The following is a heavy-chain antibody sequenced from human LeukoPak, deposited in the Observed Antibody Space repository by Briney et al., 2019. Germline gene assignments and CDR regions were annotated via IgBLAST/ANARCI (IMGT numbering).Heavy chain of an antibody. CDR1: GGSISSYY. D-gene: IGHD3-22*01. CDR2: IYYSGST. J-gene: IGHJ4*02. CDR3: ARHGADGDYYDSSGFQEFDY. Sequence: KSSETLSLTCTVSGGSISSYYWSWIRQPPGKGLEWIGYIYYSGSTNYNPSLKSRVTISVDTSKNQFSLKLSSVTAADTAVYYCARHGADGDYYDSSGFQEFDYWGQGTLVTVSS. V-gene: IGHV4-59*08.